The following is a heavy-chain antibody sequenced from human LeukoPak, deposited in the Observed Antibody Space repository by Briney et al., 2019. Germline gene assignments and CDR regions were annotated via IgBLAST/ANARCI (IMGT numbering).Heavy chain of an antibody. CDR2: INPSGGST. CDR3: AREAYYDSSGYPAEYFQH. CDR1: GYTFTSYY. D-gene: IGHD3-22*01. J-gene: IGHJ1*01. V-gene: IGHV1-46*01. Sequence: GASVKVSCKASGYTFTSYYMHWVRQAPGQGLEWMGIINPSGGSTSYAQKFQGRVTMTRDTSTSTVYMELSSLRSEDTAVYYCAREAYYDSSGYPAEYFQHWGQGTLVTVSS.